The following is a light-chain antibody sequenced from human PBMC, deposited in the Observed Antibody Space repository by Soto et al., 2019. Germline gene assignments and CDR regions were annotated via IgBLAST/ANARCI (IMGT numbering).Light chain of an antibody. V-gene: IGKV1-39*01. CDR2: AAS. CDR3: QQLHGYPIT. J-gene: IGKJ5*01. CDR1: QSISSY. Sequence: DMHMSQSPSSLSAAIGDRVTITSRASQSISSYLNWYQQKPGKAPKLLIYAASNFQSGVPSRFSGSGSGTHFTLTISSLQPEDFATYYCQQLHGYPITFGQGTRLEIK.